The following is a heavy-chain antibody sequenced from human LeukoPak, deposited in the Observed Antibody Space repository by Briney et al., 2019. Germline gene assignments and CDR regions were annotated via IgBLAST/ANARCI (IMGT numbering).Heavy chain of an antibody. V-gene: IGHV4-61*02. J-gene: IGHJ4*02. CDR1: GGSISSGSYY. D-gene: IGHD6-13*01. CDR2: IYASGTT. CDR3: AREAAAGSFYFDY. Sequence: SETLSLTCTVSGGSISSGSYYWSWIRQPAGKGLEWIGRIYASGTTNYNPSLKSRVTMSVDTSKNQFSLKLTSVTAADTAVYYCAREAAAGSFYFDYWGQGTLVTVSS.